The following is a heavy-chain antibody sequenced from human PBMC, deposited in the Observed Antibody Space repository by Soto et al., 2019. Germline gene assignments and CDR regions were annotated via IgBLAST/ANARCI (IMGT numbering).Heavy chain of an antibody. CDR1: GFTFSSYW. V-gene: IGHV3-74*01. CDR2: INSDGSTR. D-gene: IGHD3-9*01. CDR3: DRARTGYWYFDL. J-gene: IGHJ2*01. Sequence: DVQLVESGGGLVQPGESLRLSCAASGFTFSSYWMHWVRQAPGKGLVWVSRINSDGSTRSYADSVKGRFTISRDNAKNTLYLQLNMLSVEDKDVYDYDRARTGYWYFDLWGRGTLVTVSS.